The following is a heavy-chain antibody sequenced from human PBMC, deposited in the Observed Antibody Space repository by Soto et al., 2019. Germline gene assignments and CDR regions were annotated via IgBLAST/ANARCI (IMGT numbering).Heavy chain of an antibody. J-gene: IGHJ4*02. CDR1: GFTFSTYW. D-gene: IGHD5-18*01. Sequence: EVQLVESGGGLLQPGGSLRLSCAASGFTFSTYWMHWVRQAPGQGLVWVSRIHGDGTSTNYADSVKGRFTISRDNAKNTLYLQMNSLRAEDTAVYYCAMDTAMGHFDYWGQGTLVTVSS. CDR3: AMDTAMGHFDY. V-gene: IGHV3-74*01. CDR2: IHGDGTST.